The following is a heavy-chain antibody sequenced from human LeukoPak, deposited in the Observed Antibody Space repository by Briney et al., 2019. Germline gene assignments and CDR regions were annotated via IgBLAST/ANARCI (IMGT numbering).Heavy chain of an antibody. J-gene: IGHJ3*02. Sequence: GGSLRLSCAGSGFTFDDYAMHWVRQAPGKGLEWVSLISGDGGRTHYADSVKGRFTISRDNSKNSLYLQMNSLRTEDTALYYCAKAYYDYVWGSYRYFCAFDIWGQGTMVTVSS. D-gene: IGHD3-16*02. CDR3: AKAYYDYVWGSYRYFCAFDI. CDR2: ISGDGGRT. V-gene: IGHV3-43*02. CDR1: GFTFDDYA.